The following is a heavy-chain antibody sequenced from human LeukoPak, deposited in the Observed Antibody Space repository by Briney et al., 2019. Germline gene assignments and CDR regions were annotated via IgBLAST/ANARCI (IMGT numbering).Heavy chain of an antibody. V-gene: IGHV1-69*04. CDR1: GGTFSSYA. J-gene: IGHJ4*02. Sequence: ASVKVSRKASGGTFSSYAISWVRQAPGQGLEWMGRIIPILGIANYAQKFQGRVTITADKSTSTAYMELSSLRSEDTAVYYCARFGYYDSSGYPYWGQGTLVTVSS. CDR2: IIPILGIA. D-gene: IGHD3-22*01. CDR3: ARFGYYDSSGYPY.